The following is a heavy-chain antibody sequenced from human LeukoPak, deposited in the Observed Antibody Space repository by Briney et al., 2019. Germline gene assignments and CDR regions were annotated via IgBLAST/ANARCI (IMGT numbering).Heavy chain of an antibody. CDR2: ISAYNGNT. CDR1: GYTFTSYV. Sequence: ASVTVSCKASGYTFTSYVISWVRQAPGQGLEWMGWISAYNGNTNYAQKLQGRVTLTTDTSTSTAYMEPRSLRSDDTAVYYCARDHSGYQLPEADYAFDIWGQGTMVTVSS. J-gene: IGHJ3*02. D-gene: IGHD2-2*01. V-gene: IGHV1-18*04. CDR3: ARDHSGYQLPEADYAFDI.